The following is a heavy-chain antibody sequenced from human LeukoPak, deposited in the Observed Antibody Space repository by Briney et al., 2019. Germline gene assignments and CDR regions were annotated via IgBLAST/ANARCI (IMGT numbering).Heavy chain of an antibody. D-gene: IGHD4-17*01. V-gene: IGHV1-2*02. Sequence: ASVKVSCKASGYTFTGYYMHWVPQAPGQGLEWMGWINPNSGGTNYAQKFQGRVTMTRDTSISTAYMELSRLRSDDTAVYYCATNHDYGDHEDYWGQGTLVTVSS. J-gene: IGHJ4*02. CDR2: INPNSGGT. CDR1: GYTFTGYY. CDR3: ATNHDYGDHEDY.